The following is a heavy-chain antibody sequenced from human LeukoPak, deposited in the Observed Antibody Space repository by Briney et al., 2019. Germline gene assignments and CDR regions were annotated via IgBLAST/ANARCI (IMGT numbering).Heavy chain of an antibody. CDR2: IYYSGST. CDR1: GGSISSGDYY. CDR3: ARASGYSAE. D-gene: IGHD5-18*01. Sequence: SETLSLTCIVSGGSISSGDYYWSWIRQPPGKGLEWIGYIYYSGSTYYSPSLKSRVTISVDTSKNQFSLKLSSVTAADTAVYYCARASGYSAEWGQGTLVTVSS. J-gene: IGHJ4*02. V-gene: IGHV4-30-4*08.